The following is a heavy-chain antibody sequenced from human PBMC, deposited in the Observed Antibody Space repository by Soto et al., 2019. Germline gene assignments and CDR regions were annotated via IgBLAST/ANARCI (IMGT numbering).Heavy chain of an antibody. D-gene: IGHD3-3*01. CDR2: IYYSGST. CDR3: ARVGGFGWLQPYYYYGMDV. CDR1: GGSISSSSYY. V-gene: IGHV4-61*05. Sequence: SETLSLTCTVSGGSISSSSYYWGWIRQPPGKGLEWIGYIYYSGSTNYNPSLKSRVTISVDTSKNQFSLKLSSVTAADTAVYYCARVGGFGWLQPYYYYGMDVWGQGTTVTVSS. J-gene: IGHJ6*02.